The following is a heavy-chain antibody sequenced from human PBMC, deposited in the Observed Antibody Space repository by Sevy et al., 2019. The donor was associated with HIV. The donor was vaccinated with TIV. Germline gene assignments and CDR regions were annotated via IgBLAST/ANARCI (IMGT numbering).Heavy chain of an antibody. CDR1: GGSVTSSRYC. CDR2: IFYEGGN. CDR3: ARVRRDYGSGAYYKYYFDS. D-gene: IGHD3-10*01. V-gene: IGHV4-61*01. Sequence: SETLSLTCTVSGGSVTSSRYCWSWIRQPPGKGLQWIGYIFYEGGNFYNPSLSSRVTLSVDRSNNQSSLRLTSVTAADSAGYYCARVRRDYGSGAYYKYYFDSWGRGTQVTVSS. J-gene: IGHJ4*02.